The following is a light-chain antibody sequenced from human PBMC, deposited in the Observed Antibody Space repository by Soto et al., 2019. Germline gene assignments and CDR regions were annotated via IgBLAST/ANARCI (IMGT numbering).Light chain of an antibody. V-gene: IGKV1-17*01. Sequence: DIQMTQSPSSLSASVGDRVTITCRASQGIRNDLGWYQQKPGKAPKLLIYDASSLESGVPSRFSGSGSGTEFTLTISSLQPDDFATYYCQQYNSYSTLTFGGGTKVEIK. CDR1: QGIRND. J-gene: IGKJ4*01. CDR3: QQYNSYSTLT. CDR2: DAS.